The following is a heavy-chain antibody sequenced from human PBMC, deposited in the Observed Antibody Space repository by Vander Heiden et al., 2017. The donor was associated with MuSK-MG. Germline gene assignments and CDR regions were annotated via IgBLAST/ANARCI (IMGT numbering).Heavy chain of an antibody. CDR2: IKQDGSEK. CDR1: GFTFSSYW. Sequence: EVQLVESGGGLVQPGGSLRLSCAASGFTFSSYWMSWVRQAPGKGLEWVANIKQDGSEKYYVDSVKGRFTISRDNAKNSLYLQMNSLRAEDTAVYYCARVRGDYSSGWYWIDYWGQGTLVTVSS. D-gene: IGHD6-19*01. CDR3: ARVRGDYSSGWYWIDY. V-gene: IGHV3-7*03. J-gene: IGHJ4*02.